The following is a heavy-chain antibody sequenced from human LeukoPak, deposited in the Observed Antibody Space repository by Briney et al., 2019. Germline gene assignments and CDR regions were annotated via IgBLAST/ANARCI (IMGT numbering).Heavy chain of an antibody. Sequence: QSGGSLRLSCAASGFTFTSYGMHWVRQAPGKGLEWVSGISNDGAAFYPDSVRGRFAISRDNSKNTLYLQMNNLEVADTAIYYCAKEIAAIGRPAVDSWGQGTLVTVSS. J-gene: IGHJ4*02. CDR2: ISNDGAA. CDR1: GFTFTSYG. D-gene: IGHD6-13*01. CDR3: AKEIAAIGRPAVDS. V-gene: IGHV3-23*01.